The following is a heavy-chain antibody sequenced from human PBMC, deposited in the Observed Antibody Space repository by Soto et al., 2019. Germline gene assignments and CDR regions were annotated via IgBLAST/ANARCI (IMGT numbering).Heavy chain of an antibody. D-gene: IGHD5-18*01. V-gene: IGHV1-69*01. CDR2: ILPIFGRT. J-gene: IGHJ4*02. Sequence: QVQLVQSGAEVKKPGSSGKVTCKASGAIFSSNAISWVRQAPGQGLEWMGGILPIFGRTNYAQKFQGRVTINADESTRTAYMELSSLKSDDTAVDYCATGGRGYSYAPRFYFEYWGQGTLVTVSS. CDR1: GAIFSSNA. CDR3: ATGGRGYSYAPRFYFEY.